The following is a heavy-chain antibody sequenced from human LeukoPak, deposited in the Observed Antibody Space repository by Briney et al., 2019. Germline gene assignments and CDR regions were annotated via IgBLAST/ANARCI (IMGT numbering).Heavy chain of an antibody. Sequence: PGGSLRLSCAASGFTFSSYSMNWVRQAPGKGLEWVSYISSSSSTIYYADSVKGRFTISRDNAKNSLYLQMNSLRAEDTAVYYCVSHQQMATQNWAAFDIWGEGTMVTVSS. D-gene: IGHD5-24*01. CDR1: GFTFSSYS. J-gene: IGHJ3*02. CDR3: VSHQQMATQNWAAFDI. CDR2: ISSSSSTI. V-gene: IGHV3-48*01.